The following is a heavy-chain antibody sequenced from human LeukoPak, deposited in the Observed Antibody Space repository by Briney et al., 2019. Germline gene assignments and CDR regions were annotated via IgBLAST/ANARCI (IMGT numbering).Heavy chain of an antibody. CDR2: INNNGGST. J-gene: IGHJ4*02. CDR1: GFTFSSYG. V-gene: IGHV3-64D*09. Sequence: GGSLRLSCSASGFTFSSYGMHWVRQAPGKGLEYVSAINNNGGSTYYADSVKGRFTISRDNSKNTLYLQMSSLRAEDTAVYYCARDRSGTEGWLLDYWGQGTLVTVSS. CDR3: ARDRSGTEGWLLDY. D-gene: IGHD1-26*01.